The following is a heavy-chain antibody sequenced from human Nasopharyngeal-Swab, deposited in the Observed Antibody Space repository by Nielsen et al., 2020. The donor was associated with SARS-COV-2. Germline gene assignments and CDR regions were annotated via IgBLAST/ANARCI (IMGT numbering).Heavy chain of an antibody. Sequence: SETLSLTCTVSGGSISSYYWNWIRQPPGKGLEWIGYIYYSGSTNFNPSLKSRVTISVDTSKNQFSLKLNSVTAADTAVYYCASGAGAAVAGAFDIWGQGTVVTVSS. CDR3: ASGAGAAVAGAFDI. V-gene: IGHV4-59*01. CDR2: IYYSGST. CDR1: GGSISSYY. J-gene: IGHJ3*02. D-gene: IGHD1-26*01.